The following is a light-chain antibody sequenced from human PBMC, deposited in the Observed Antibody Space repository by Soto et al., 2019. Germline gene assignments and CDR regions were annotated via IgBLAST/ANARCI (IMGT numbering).Light chain of an antibody. V-gene: IGLV1-40*01. J-gene: IGLJ1*01. CDR2: GNS. CDR1: SSNIGAGYD. CDR3: QSYDSSLSSYV. Sequence: QSVLTQPPSVSGAPGQRVTISCTGSSSNIGAGYDVHWYQQLPGTAPKLLIYGNSNRPSGVPDRFSGSQSGTSASLAITGLQAEDEADYYCQSYDSSLSSYVFGTGTKRTVL.